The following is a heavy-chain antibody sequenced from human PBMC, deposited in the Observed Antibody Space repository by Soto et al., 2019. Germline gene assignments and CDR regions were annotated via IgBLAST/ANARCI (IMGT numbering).Heavy chain of an antibody. D-gene: IGHD3-10*01. V-gene: IGHV4-30-2*01. CDR3: ARGSRGGHFDY. CDR1: GGSISRGGYS. CDR2: IYHSGST. J-gene: IGHJ4*02. Sequence: SETLTLTCAVSGGSISRGGYSCICIRQPPGKGLEWIGYIYHSGSTYYNPSLKSRVTISVDRSKNQFSLKLSSVTAADTAVYYCARGSRGGHFDYWGQGTLVTVSS.